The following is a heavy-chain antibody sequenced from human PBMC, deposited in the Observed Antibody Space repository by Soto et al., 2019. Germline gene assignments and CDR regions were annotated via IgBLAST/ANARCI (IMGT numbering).Heavy chain of an antibody. V-gene: IGHV1-46*01. CDR1: GYTFTSYY. CDR2: INPGGGRT. CDR3: ARGPSCGGDCYLFDY. J-gene: IGHJ4*02. D-gene: IGHD2-21*02. Sequence: QVQLVQSGAEVTKPGASVKLSCKASGYTFTSYYIHWVRQAPGQGLEWVAMINPGGGRTKNAQMFQGRVTLTRDTSTGTVDMELSSLTSADTAVYYCARGPSCGGDCYLFDYWGQGSPVTVSS.